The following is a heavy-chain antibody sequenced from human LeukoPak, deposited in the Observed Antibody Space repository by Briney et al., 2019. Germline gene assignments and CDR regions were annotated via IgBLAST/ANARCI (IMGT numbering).Heavy chain of an antibody. CDR3: ASHGFGRYDTDVLYYFDY. CDR1: GGSFSGYY. J-gene: IGHJ4*02. V-gene: IGHV4-34*01. D-gene: IGHD3-10*01. CDR2: INHSGST. Sequence: SETLSLTCAVYGGSFSGYYWSWIRQPPGKGLEWIGEINHSGSTNYNPSLKSRVTISVDTSKNQFSLKLSSVTAADTAVYYCASHGFGRYDTDVLYYFDYWGQGTLVTVSS.